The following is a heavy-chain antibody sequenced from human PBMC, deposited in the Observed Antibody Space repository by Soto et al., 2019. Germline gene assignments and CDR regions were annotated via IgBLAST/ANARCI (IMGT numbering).Heavy chain of an antibody. CDR3: ARGHDYYAMDV. CDR2: IYYSGST. CDR1: GGSISSSSNY. J-gene: IGHJ6*02. V-gene: IGHV4-39*01. Sequence: NPSETLSLTCTVSGGSISSSSNYWGWIRQPPGKGLEWIGSIYYSGSTYYNPSLKSRVTISVDTSTSKKQFSLNLSSVTAADTAVYYCARGHDYYAMDVWGQGTTVTVS.